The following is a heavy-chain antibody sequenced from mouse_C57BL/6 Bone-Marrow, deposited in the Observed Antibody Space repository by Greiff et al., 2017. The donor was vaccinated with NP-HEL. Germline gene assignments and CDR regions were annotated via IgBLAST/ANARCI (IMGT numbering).Heavy chain of an antibody. V-gene: IGHV14-4*01. Sequence: EVQLQQSGAELVRPGASVKLSCTASGFNIKDDYMHWVKQRPEQGLEWIGWIDPENGDTEYASKFQGKATITADTSSNTAYLQLSSLTSEDTAVYYCTRCTTVEGDYWRRGTTLTVSS. CDR3: TRCTTVEGDY. J-gene: IGHJ2*01. CDR1: GFNIKDDY. CDR2: IDPENGDT. D-gene: IGHD1-1*01.